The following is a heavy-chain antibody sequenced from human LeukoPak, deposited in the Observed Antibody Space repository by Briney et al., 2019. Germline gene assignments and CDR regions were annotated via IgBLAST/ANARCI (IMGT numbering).Heavy chain of an antibody. CDR3: ASPIYYGSGSYSIDY. CDR2: IYYSGST. CDR1: SGSISSSSYD. D-gene: IGHD3-10*01. Sequence: SETLSLTCTVSSGSISSSSYDWGWIRQPPGKGLEWIGSIYYSGSTYYNPSLKSRVTISVDTSKNQFSLKLSSVTAADTAVYYCASPIYYGSGSYSIDYWGPGTLVTVSS. J-gene: IGHJ4*02. V-gene: IGHV4-39*01.